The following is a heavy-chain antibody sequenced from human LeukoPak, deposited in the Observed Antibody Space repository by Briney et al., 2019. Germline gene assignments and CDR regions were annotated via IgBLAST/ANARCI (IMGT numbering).Heavy chain of an antibody. J-gene: IGHJ4*02. V-gene: IGHV3-30*02. Sequence: GGSLRLSCAASGFTFSSYGMHWVRQAPGKGLEWVAFIRYDGSNKYYADSVKGRFTISRDNSKNTLYLQMNSLRAEDTAVYYCAKVDPVWSGYYTVDYWGQGTLVTVSS. D-gene: IGHD3-3*01. CDR2: IRYDGSNK. CDR1: GFTFSSYG. CDR3: AKVDPVWSGYYTVDY.